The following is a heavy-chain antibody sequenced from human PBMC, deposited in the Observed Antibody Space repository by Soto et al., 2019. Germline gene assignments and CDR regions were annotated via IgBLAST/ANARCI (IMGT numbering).Heavy chain of an antibody. J-gene: IGHJ3*02. D-gene: IGHD1-26*01. V-gene: IGHV4-4*02. CDR1: GGSISSSNW. Sequence: PSETLSLTCAVSGGSISSSNWWSWVRQPPGKGLEWIGEIYHSGSTNYNPSLKSRVTISVDKSKNQFSLKLSSVTAADTAVYYCARDARWDSGSYWPYAFDIWGQGTMVTVSS. CDR3: ARDARWDSGSYWPYAFDI. CDR2: IYHSGST.